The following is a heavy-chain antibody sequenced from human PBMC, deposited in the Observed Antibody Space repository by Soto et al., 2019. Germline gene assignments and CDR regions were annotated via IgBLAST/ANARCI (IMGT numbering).Heavy chain of an antibody. Sequence: PXGSLKISGEASGYSFTTYWISWVRQMPGKGLEWMGAIDPRDSYTKYSPSFQGHVTISVDKSISTAYLQWNSLKASETAIYYCAREKSDLELFNWLDPWGQGTLVTASS. CDR1: GYSFTTYW. CDR3: AREKSDLELFNWLDP. D-gene: IGHD1-7*01. J-gene: IGHJ5*02. CDR2: IDPRDSYT. V-gene: IGHV5-10-1*01.